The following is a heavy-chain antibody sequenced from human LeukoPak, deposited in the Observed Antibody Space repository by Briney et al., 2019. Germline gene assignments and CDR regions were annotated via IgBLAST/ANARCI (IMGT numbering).Heavy chain of an antibody. Sequence: QTGGSLRLSCVASGFTFSSYGMNWVRQAPGKGLEWVSYISSTSSFIYYADSVKGRFTISRDNAKKSLYLQMNGLRAEDTAVFYCARDDSGSYPNYFENWGQGTLVTVSS. V-gene: IGHV3-48*01. J-gene: IGHJ4*02. CDR2: ISSTSSFI. CDR3: ARDDSGSYPNYFEN. D-gene: IGHD1-26*01. CDR1: GFTFSSYG.